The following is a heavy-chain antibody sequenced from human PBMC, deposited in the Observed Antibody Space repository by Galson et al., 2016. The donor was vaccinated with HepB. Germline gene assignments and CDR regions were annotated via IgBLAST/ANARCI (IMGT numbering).Heavy chain of an antibody. CDR2: IIPIFRTT. D-gene: IGHD3-10*01. CDR3: AREGAYHGSGSYYNPGEY. V-gene: IGHV1-69*06. Sequence: SVKVSCKAPGGTFSSYAFSWVRQAPGQGLEWMGGIIPIFRTTDYAQKFRGRVTITADTSTSTAYMELRSLRSEDTAMYYCAREGAYHGSGSYYNPGEYWGQGTLVTVSS. J-gene: IGHJ4*02. CDR1: GGTFSSYA.